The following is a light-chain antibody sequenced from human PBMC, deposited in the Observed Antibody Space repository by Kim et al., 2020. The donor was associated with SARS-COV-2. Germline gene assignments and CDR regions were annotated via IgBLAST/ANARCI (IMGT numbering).Light chain of an antibody. CDR1: QSVRSNY. J-gene: IGKJ1*01. CDR3: QQYGSSPRT. V-gene: IGKV3-20*01. CDR2: GAS. Sequence: EIVLTQSPGTLSLSPGERATLSCGASQSVRSNYLAWYQQKPGQAPRLIIYGASSRATGIPDRFSGSGSGTDFTLTISRLEPEDFAVYYCQQYGSSPRTFGQGTKVDIK.